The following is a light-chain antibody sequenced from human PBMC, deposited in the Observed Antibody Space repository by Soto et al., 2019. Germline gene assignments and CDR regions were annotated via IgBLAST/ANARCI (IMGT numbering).Light chain of an antibody. V-gene: IGLV2-11*01. J-gene: IGLJ2*01. CDR2: DVS. CDR3: CSYAGSYTLL. CDR1: SSDIGGYKY. Sequence: QSALTQPRSVSGSPVQSVTISCTGTSSDIGGYKYVSWYQQHPGKAPKLIICDVSQRPSGVPDRFSGSKSGNTASLTISGLQAEDEADYYCCSYAGSYTLLFGGGTKLTVL.